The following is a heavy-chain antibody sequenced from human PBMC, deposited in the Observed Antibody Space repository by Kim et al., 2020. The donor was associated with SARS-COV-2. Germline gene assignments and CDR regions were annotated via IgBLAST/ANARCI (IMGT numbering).Heavy chain of an antibody. CDR3: ANGRLLEVFGGTL. V-gene: IGHV3-23*01. CDR1: GFIFSSYA. CDR2: ISGSGDST. Sequence: GGSLRLSCAASGFIFSSYAMSWVRQAPGKGLEWVSAISGSGDSTHYADSVKGRFTISRDNSENRLYLQMNSLRADDTAVYFCANGRLLEVFGGTLWSQGT. D-gene: IGHD3-3*01. J-gene: IGHJ3*01.